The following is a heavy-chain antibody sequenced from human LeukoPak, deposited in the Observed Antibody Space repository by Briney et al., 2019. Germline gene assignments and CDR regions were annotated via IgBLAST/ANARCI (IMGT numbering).Heavy chain of an antibody. CDR1: GFTFSSYS. CDR2: ISSSSSYI. V-gene: IGHV3-21*01. D-gene: IGHD2-2*01. J-gene: IGHJ5*02. Sequence: GGSLRLSCAASGFTFSSYSMNWVRQAPGKGLEWVSSISSSSSYIYYADSVKGRFTISRDNAKNSLYLQMNSLRAEDTAVYYCVSGGQYQLPSPFDPWGQGTLVTVSS. CDR3: VSGGQYQLPSPFDP.